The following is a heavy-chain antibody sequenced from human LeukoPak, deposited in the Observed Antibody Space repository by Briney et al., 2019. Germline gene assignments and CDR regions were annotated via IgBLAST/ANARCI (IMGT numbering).Heavy chain of an antibody. CDR3: ARTLRLGTPRAFDI. J-gene: IGHJ3*02. V-gene: IGHV3-7*05. CDR1: GFTFSSYW. CDR2: IHEDGSDE. Sequence: GGSLRLSCVVSGFTFSSYWMNWVRQAPGKGLEWVANIHEDGSDEYHVDSVKGRFTISRDNAKNSLYLQMNSLRAEDTALYYCARTLRLGTPRAFDIWGRGTMVTVSS. D-gene: IGHD1-14*01.